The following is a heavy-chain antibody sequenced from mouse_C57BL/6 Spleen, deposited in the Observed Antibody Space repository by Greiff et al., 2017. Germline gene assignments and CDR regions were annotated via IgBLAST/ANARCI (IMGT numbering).Heavy chain of an antibody. D-gene: IGHD1-1*01. J-gene: IGHJ1*03. CDR3: ARGATVVASHWYFDV. CDR2: IDPSASYT. Sequence: VQLQQPGAELVKPGASVKLSCKASGYTFTSYWMQWVKQRPGQGLEWIGEIDPSASYTNYNQKFKGKATLTVDTSSSTAYMQLSSLTSEDSAVYYCARGATVVASHWYFDVWGTGTTVTVSS. CDR1: GYTFTSYW. V-gene: IGHV1-50*01.